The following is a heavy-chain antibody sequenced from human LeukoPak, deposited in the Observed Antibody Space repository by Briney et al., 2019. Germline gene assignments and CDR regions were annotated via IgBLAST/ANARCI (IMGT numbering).Heavy chain of an antibody. D-gene: IGHD2-21*02. V-gene: IGHV5-51*01. J-gene: IGHJ4*02. Sequence: GESLKISCKGSGYSFTSYWIGWVRQLPGKGLEWMGIIYPGDSDTRYSPSFQGQVTISADKSISTAYLQWSSLKASDTAMYYCARRAYCGGDCYSFFGYWGQGTLVTVSS. CDR2: IYPGDSDT. CDR1: GYSFTSYW. CDR3: ARRAYCGGDCYSFFGY.